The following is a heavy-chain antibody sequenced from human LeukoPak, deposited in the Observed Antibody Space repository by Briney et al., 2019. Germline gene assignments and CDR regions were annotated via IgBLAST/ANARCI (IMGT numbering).Heavy chain of an antibody. J-gene: IGHJ4*02. CDR3: ARDGYSGNDGL. CDR1: GFTFSGSA. V-gene: IGHV3-73*01. D-gene: IGHD5-12*01. CDR2: IRSKANSYAT. Sequence: PGGSLRLSCAASGFTFSGSAMHWVRQASGKGLEWVGRIRSKANSYATAYAASVKGRFTVSRDDSKNTAYLQMNSLKTEDTAVYYCARDGYSGNDGLWGQGTLVTVSS.